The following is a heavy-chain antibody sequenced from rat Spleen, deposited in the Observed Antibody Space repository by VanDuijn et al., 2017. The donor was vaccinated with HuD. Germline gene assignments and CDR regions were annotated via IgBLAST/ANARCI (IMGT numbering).Heavy chain of an antibody. V-gene: IGHV5-29*01. CDR2: LSYDGTAT. Sequence: EVQLVESGGDLVQPGRSLKLSCAVSGFTFSNYGMAWVRQAPTKGLEWVATLSYDGTATYYRDSVKGRFTISRDNAKSTLYLQVDSLRSEDTAIYYCARPTTGIPFNYWGQGVMVTVSS. CDR1: GFTFSNYG. J-gene: IGHJ2*01. CDR3: ARPTTGIPFNY. D-gene: IGHD1-9*01.